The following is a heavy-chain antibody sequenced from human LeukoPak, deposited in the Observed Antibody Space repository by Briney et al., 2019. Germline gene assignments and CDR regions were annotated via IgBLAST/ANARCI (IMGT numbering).Heavy chain of an antibody. CDR1: GFTVSSNY. CDR2: IYSGGST. CDR3: ARDLEGYDSSGYFDY. J-gene: IGHJ4*02. D-gene: IGHD3-22*01. Sequence: GGSLRLSCAASGFTVSSNYMSWVRQAPGKGLEWVSAIYSGGSTYYADSVKGRFTISRDNSKNTLYLQMNSLRAEDTAVYYCARDLEGYDSSGYFDYWGQGTLVTVSS. V-gene: IGHV3-66*01.